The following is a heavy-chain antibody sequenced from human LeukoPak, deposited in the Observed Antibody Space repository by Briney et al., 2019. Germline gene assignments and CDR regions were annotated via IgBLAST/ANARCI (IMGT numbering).Heavy chain of an antibody. D-gene: IGHD2-21*02. J-gene: IGHJ4*02. CDR2: ISGSGGST. Sequence: GGSPRLSCAASGFTFSSYAMSWVRQAPGKGLEWVSAISGSGGSTYYADSVKGRFTISRDNSKNTLYLQMNSLRAEDTAVYYCANDMVVTVPNYWGQGTLVTVSS. CDR1: GFTFSSYA. V-gene: IGHV3-23*01. CDR3: ANDMVVTVPNY.